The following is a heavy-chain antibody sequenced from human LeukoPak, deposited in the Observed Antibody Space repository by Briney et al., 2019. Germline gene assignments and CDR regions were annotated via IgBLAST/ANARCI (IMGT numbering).Heavy chain of an antibody. Sequence: GGSLRLSCAASGFTFSSYAMSWVRQAPGKGLEWVSAISGSGGSTYYADSVKGRFTISRDDSKNTLYLQMNSLRAEDTAVYYCARGDSGWYQYYFDYWGQGTLVTVSS. V-gene: IGHV3-23*01. J-gene: IGHJ4*02. D-gene: IGHD6-19*01. CDR3: ARGDSGWYQYYFDY. CDR2: ISGSGGST. CDR1: GFTFSSYA.